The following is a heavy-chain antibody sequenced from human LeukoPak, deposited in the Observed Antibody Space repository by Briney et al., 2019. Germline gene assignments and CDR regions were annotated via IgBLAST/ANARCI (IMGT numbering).Heavy chain of an antibody. CDR2: FDPEDGET. CDR1: GYTLTELS. CDR3: ATDPYSGSKLFDY. D-gene: IGHD1-26*01. V-gene: IGHV1-24*01. Sequence: ASVNVSCKVSGYTLTELSMHWVRQAPGKGLEWMGGFDPEDGETIYAQKFQGRVTMTEDTSTDTAYMGLSSLRSEDTAVYYCATDPYSGSKLFDYWGQGTLVTVSS. J-gene: IGHJ4*02.